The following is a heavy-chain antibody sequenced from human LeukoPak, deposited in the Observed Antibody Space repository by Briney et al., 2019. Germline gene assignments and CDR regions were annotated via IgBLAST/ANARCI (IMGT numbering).Heavy chain of an antibody. CDR1: GFTFSDYY. Sequence: GGSLRLSCAASGFTFSDYYMSWIRQAPGKGLEWISYISTSSSYTNYADSVKGRFTISRDDAKSSLYLQMNSLRAEDTAVYYCARVSSYGSTHPDYWGQGTLVTVSS. CDR3: ARVSSYGSTHPDY. J-gene: IGHJ4*02. V-gene: IGHV3-11*06. CDR2: ISTSSSYT. D-gene: IGHD5-18*01.